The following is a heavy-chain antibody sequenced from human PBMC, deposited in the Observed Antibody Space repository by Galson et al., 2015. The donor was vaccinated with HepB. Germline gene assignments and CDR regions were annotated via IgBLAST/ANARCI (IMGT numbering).Heavy chain of an antibody. CDR2: IRSKIFRGTR. J-gene: IGHJ4*02. Sequence: SLRLSCAVCGFTFSDAWQSCGRHAPGKGVEWVARIRSKIFRGTREYAPPVKGRFTISRDDSQNTLYLQMNSLITEDRAVYYCTASPAPGIDSWGQGTLVTVSS. V-gene: IGHV3-15*01. D-gene: IGHD1-1*01. CDR3: TASPAPGIDS. CDR1: GFTFSDAW.